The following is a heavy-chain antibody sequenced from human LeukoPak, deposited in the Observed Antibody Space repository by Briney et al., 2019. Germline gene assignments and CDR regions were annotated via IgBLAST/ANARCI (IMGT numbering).Heavy chain of an antibody. CDR1: GFTFADYA. CDR2: ISWNSGSI. D-gene: IGHD2-2*01. CDR3: AKARYCSSTSCYWDY. J-gene: IGHJ4*02. Sequence: SLRLSCAASGFTFADYAMHWVRQAPGKGLEWVSGISWNSGSIGYADSVKGRFTISRDNAKNSLYLQMNSLRAEDMALYYFAKARYCSSTSCYWDYWGQGTLVTVSS. V-gene: IGHV3-9*03.